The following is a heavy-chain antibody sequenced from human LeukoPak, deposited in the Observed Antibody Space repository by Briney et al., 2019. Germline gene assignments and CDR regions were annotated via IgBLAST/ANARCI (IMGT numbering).Heavy chain of an antibody. D-gene: IGHD6-6*01. CDR2: IYYSGST. J-gene: IGHJ4*02. CDR1: GGSISHYY. CDR3: ARTARGSSAPMLDY. V-gene: IGHV4-59*01. Sequence: PSETLSLTCTVSGGSISHYYWSWIRQPPGKGLEWIGYIYYSGSTNYNPSLKSRVTISVDTSKNQFSLKLSSVTAADTAVYYCARTARGSSAPMLDYWGQGTLVTVSS.